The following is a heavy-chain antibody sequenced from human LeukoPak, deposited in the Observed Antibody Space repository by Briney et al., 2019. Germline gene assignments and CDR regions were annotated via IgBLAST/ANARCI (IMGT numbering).Heavy chain of an antibody. CDR3: ASDQYYYGSGSYSLLYYYGMDV. V-gene: IGHV3-23*01. J-gene: IGHJ6*02. CDR1: GFTFSSYA. CDR2: ISGSGGST. D-gene: IGHD3-10*01. Sequence: GGSLRLSCAASGFTFSSYAMSWVRQAPGKGLEWVSAISGSGGSTYYADSVKGRFTISRDNSKNTLYLQMNSLRAEDTAVYYCASDQYYYGSGSYSLLYYYGMDVWGQGTTVTVSS.